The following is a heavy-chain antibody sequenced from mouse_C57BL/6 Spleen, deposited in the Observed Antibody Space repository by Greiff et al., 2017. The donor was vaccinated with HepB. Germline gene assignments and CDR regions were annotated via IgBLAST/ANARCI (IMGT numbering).Heavy chain of an antibody. J-gene: IGHJ4*01. CDR2: IRNKANGYTT. Sequence: EVQLVESGGGLVQPGGSLSLSCAASGFTFTDYYMSWVRQPPGKALEWLGFIRNKANGYTTEYSASVKGRFTISRDNSQSILYLQMNALRAEDSATYYCARYIYYGYDKGMDYWGQGTSVTVSS. D-gene: IGHD2-2*01. CDR1: GFTFTDYY. V-gene: IGHV7-3*01. CDR3: ARYIYYGYDKGMDY.